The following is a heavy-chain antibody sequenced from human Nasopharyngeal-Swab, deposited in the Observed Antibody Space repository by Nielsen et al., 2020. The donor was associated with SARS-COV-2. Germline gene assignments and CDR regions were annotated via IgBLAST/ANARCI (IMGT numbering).Heavy chain of an antibody. D-gene: IGHD3-10*01. CDR1: GYTFTSYY. CDR2: INPSGGST. J-gene: IGHJ4*02. V-gene: IGHV1-46*01. CDR3: AREMGYYGSGSYRPFDY. Sequence: ASVKVSCKASGYTFTSYYIHWVRQAPGQGLEWMGIINPSGGSTSYAQKFQGLVTMTRDTSTSTVYMELSSLRSEDMAVYYCAREMGYYGSGSYRPFDYWGQGTLVTVSS.